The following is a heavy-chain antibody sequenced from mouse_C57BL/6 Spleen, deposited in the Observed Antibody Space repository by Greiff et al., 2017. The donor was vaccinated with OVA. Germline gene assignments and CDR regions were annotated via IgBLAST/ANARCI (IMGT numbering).Heavy chain of an antibody. CDR3: ARINWYYAMDY. D-gene: IGHD4-1*01. CDR1: GFTFTDYY. Sequence: EVMLVESGGGLVQPGGSLSLSCAASGFTFTDYYMSWVRQPPGKALEWLGFIRNKANGYTTEYSASVKGRFTISRDNSQSILYLQMNALRAEDSATYYCARINWYYAMDYWGQGTSVTVSS. J-gene: IGHJ4*01. CDR2: IRNKANGYTT. V-gene: IGHV7-3*01.